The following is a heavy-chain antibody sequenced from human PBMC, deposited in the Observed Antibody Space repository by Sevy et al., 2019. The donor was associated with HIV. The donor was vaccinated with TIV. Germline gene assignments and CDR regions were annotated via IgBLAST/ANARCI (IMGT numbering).Heavy chain of an antibody. D-gene: IGHD2-21*02. CDR1: GGSIASSTYY. Sequence: SETLSLTCTVSGGSIASSTYYWAWIRQPPGKGLEWIGSIYHTGKTYYSPSLESRLTISADTSKDQFSLRLTSVAAADTADYYCARQSQRGKVAVPAQAHFFDYWGQGTLVTVSS. V-gene: IGHV4-39*01. CDR3: ARQSQRGKVAVPAQAHFFDY. CDR2: IYHTGKT. J-gene: IGHJ4*02.